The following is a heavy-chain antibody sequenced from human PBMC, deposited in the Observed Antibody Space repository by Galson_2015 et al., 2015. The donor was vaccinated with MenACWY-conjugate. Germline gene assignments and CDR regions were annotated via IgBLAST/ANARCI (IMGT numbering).Heavy chain of an antibody. CDR3: ARLPSPNSWYWYFEL. CDR1: GGSITNTNYY. D-gene: IGHD6-13*01. V-gene: IGHV4-39*01. Sequence: ETLSLACAVSGGSITNTNYYWGWIRLPPGQGLEWFGNIYYRGDTYYNPSLKSRVSISVDTSKNLFSLKLISVTAADTAVYYCARLPSPNSWYWYFELWGRGTLVTVSS. J-gene: IGHJ2*01. CDR2: IYYRGDT.